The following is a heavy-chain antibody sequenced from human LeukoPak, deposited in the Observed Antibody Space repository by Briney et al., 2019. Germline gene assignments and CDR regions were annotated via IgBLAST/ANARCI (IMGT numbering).Heavy chain of an antibody. CDR1: GGSVSSGSYY. J-gene: IGHJ4*02. Sequence: SETLSLTCTVSGGSVSSGSYYWSWIRQPPGKGLEWIGYIYYSGSTNYNPSLKSRVTIPVDTSKNQFSLKLSSVTAADTAVYYCERDYGDWAAIDYWGQGTLVTVSS. CDR2: IYYSGST. CDR3: ERDYGDWAAIDY. D-gene: IGHD4-17*01. V-gene: IGHV4-61*01.